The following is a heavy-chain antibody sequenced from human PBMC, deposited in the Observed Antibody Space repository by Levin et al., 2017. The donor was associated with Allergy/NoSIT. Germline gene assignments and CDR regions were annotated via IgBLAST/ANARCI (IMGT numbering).Heavy chain of an antibody. Sequence: SQTLSLTCAVYGGSFSGYYWSWIRQPPGKGLEWIGEINHSGSTNYNPSLKSRVTISVDTSKNQFSLKLSSVTAADTAVYYCARGGSPVRGYCSGGSCYPGPIRNWYFDLWGRGTLVTVSS. CDR1: GGSFSGYY. V-gene: IGHV4-34*01. CDR2: INHSGST. CDR3: ARGGSPVRGYCSGGSCYPGPIRNWYFDL. D-gene: IGHD2-15*01. J-gene: IGHJ2*01.